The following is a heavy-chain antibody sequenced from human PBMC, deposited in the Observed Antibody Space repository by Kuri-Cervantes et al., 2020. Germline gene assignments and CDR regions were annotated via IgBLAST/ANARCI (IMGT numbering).Heavy chain of an antibody. Sequence: ETLSLTCAASGFTVSSYAMSWVRQAPGKWLVWVSRIKSDGSSTRYAGSVKGLFTISRDNSKITLYLQVNSLRAEDTAVYYCARGPSSGLQKSAEYFQDWGRGTLVTVSS. CDR2: IKSDGSST. CDR1: GFTVSSYA. J-gene: IGHJ1*01. CDR3: ARGPSSGLQKSAEYFQD. V-gene: IGHV3-74*01. D-gene: IGHD6-19*01.